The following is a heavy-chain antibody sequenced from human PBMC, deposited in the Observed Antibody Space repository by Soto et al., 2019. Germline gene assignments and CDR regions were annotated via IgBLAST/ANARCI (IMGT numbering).Heavy chain of an antibody. CDR1: GFTFSSYA. D-gene: IGHD3-3*01. J-gene: IGHJ4*02. Sequence: EVQLLESGGGLVQPGGSLRLSCAASGFTFSSYAISWVRQAPGKGLEWVSAISGSGGSTYYADSVKGRFTISRDNSKNPLYLQMNSLRAEDTAVYYCAKDGGHYDFWSGYYYYFDYWGQGTLVTVSS. CDR3: AKDGGHYDFWSGYYYYFDY. V-gene: IGHV3-23*01. CDR2: ISGSGGST.